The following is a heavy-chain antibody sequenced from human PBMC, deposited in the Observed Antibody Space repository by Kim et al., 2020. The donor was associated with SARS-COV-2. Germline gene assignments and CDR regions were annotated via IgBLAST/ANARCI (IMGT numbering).Heavy chain of an antibody. D-gene: IGHD3-9*01. V-gene: IGHV3-15*01. Sequence: GGSLRLSCAASGFTFSNAWMSWVRQAPGKGLEWVGRIKSKTDGGTTDYAAPVKGRFTISRDDSKNTLYLQMNSLKTEDTAVYYCTTDGPPGRYFDWLLPHSSYWYFDLWGRGTLVTVSS. CDR1: GFTFSNAW. CDR3: TTDGPPGRYFDWLLPHSSYWYFDL. J-gene: IGHJ2*01. CDR2: IKSKTDGGTT.